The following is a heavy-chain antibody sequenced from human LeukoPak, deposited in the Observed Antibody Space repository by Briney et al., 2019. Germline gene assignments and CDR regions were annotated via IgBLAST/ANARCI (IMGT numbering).Heavy chain of an antibody. V-gene: IGHV1-18*01. CDR2: ISTYSGNT. CDR1: GYTFTSYA. D-gene: IGHD3-22*01. J-gene: IGHJ4*02. CDR3: ARSVLTLNYYDSSGYASFDY. Sequence: ASVKVSCKPSGYTFTSYAISWLRQAPGQGLEWMGWISTYSGNTNYAQKLQGRITMTIETSTSTAYMELRSLRSDDTAVYYCARSVLTLNYYDSSGYASFDYWGQGTLVTVSS.